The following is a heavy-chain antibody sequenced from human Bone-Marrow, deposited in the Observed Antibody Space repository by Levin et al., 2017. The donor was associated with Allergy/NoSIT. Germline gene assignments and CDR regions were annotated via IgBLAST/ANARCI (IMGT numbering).Heavy chain of an antibody. J-gene: IGHJ4*02. CDR1: GFTFSNFW. CDR3: AREPWW. V-gene: IGHV3-74*01. Sequence: GSLRLSCSVSGFTFSNFWMHWVRQAPGKGLVWVARINSDESSASYADSVKGRFTISRDNAKNTLYLQLNSLRVEDTAVYYCAREPWWWGQGTLVTVSS. D-gene: IGHD2-8*02. CDR2: INSDESSA.